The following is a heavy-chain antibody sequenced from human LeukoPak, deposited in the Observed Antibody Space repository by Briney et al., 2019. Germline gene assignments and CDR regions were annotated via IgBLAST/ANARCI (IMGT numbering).Heavy chain of an antibody. CDR1: GGSVSTYY. D-gene: IGHD2-2*01. J-gene: IGHJ5*02. V-gene: IGHV4-59*02. CDR3: ARAYCTSTSCSWFDP. Sequence: SETLSLTCAVSGGSVSTYYWSRIRQPPGKGLEWIGYIHHSGSTNYNPSLKSRVTVSIDTSKNQFSLKLRSVTAADTAVYYCARAYCTSTSCSWFDPWGQGTLVTVSS. CDR2: IHHSGST.